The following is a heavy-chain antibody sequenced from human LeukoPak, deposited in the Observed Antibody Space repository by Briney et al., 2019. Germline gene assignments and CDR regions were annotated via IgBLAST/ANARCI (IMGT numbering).Heavy chain of an antibody. CDR2: ISAYNGNT. V-gene: IGHV1-18*01. CDR1: GYTFTSYG. Sequence: ASVKVSCKASGYTFTSYGISWVRQAPGHGLEWMGWISAYNGNTNYAQKLQGRVTMTTDTSTSTAYMERRSLRSDDTAVYYCARDIDVDIVATVAFDIWGQGTMVTVSS. CDR3: ARDIDVDIVATVAFDI. D-gene: IGHD5-12*01. J-gene: IGHJ3*02.